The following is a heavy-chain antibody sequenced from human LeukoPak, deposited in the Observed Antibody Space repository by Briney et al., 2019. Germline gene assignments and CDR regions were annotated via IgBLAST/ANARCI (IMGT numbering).Heavy chain of an antibody. CDR3: ARSTVTTRNYYYYYGVDV. D-gene: IGHD4-17*01. J-gene: IGHJ6*02. V-gene: IGHV4-31*03. CDR2: IYYSGST. Sequence: SETLSLTCTVSGGSISSGGYYWSWIRQHPGKGLEWIGYIYYSGSTYYNPSLKSRVTISVDTSKNQFSLKLSSVTAADTAVYYCARSTVTTRNYYYYYGVDVWGQGTTVTVSS. CDR1: GGSISSGGYY.